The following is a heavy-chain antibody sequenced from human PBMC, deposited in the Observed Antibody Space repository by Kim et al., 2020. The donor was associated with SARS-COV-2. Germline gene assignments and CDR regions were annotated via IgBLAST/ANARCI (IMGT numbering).Heavy chain of an antibody. CDR3: ARVVGYCSGSSCYGYYFDY. D-gene: IGHD2-15*01. CDR1: GGSISSSSYY. CDR2: IYYSGST. J-gene: IGHJ4*02. Sequence: SETLSLTCTVSGGSISSSSYYWGWIRQPPGKGLEWIGSIYYSGSTYYSPSLKSRVTISVDTSKNQFSLKLSSVTAADTAVYYCARVVGYCSGSSCYGYYFDYWGQGTLVTVSS. V-gene: IGHV4-39*07.